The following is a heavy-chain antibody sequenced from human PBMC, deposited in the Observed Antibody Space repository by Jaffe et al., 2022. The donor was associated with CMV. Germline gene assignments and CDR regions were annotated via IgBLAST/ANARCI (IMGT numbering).Heavy chain of an antibody. CDR2: IKSKTDGGTT. D-gene: IGHD2-8*01. J-gene: IGHJ4*02. Sequence: EVQLVESGGGLVKPGGSLRLSCAASGFTFSNAWMSWVRQAPGKGLEWVGRIKSKTDGGTTDYAAPVKGRFTISRDDSKNTLYLQMNSLKTEDTAVYYCTTEDIVLMVYAIPFDYWGQGTLVTVSS. CDR1: GFTFSNAW. CDR3: TTEDIVLMVYAIPFDY. V-gene: IGHV3-15*01.